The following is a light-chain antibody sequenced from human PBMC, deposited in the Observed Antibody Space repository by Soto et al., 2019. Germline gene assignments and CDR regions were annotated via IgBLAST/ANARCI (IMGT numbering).Light chain of an antibody. CDR2: AAS. Sequence: DIQMTQSPSSLSASVGDRVTNTCRASQSISTYLNWYQQKPGKAPKFLIYAASSLQSGVPSRFSGCGSGTDFTLTISSLHPEDSATYYYQQSYRAPLTLGPGTQVAIK. CDR1: QSISTY. V-gene: IGKV1-39*01. J-gene: IGKJ3*01. CDR3: QQSYRAPLT.